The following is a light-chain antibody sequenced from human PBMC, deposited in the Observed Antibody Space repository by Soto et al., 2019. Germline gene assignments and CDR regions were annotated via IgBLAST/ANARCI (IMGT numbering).Light chain of an antibody. CDR3: QKYNSAPLT. CDR2: AAS. J-gene: IGKJ4*01. CDR1: MPISNY. Sequence: DIQMTESPSSLSASVGDRVTITCRASMPISNYLAWYQQKPGKIPNLLIYAASTLQAGVPSLFSGSGAGTDCTRTISSLQSEDVAADYCQKYNSAPLTFGGGTKVDIK. V-gene: IGKV1-27*01.